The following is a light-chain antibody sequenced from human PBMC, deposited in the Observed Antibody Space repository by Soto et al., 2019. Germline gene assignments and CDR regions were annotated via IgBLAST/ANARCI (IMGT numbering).Light chain of an antibody. Sequence: EIVLTQSPSALSLSPGERATLSCRASQTASSSHLAWYQQKPGQAPRLLIYDASSRATGISDRFSGSGSGTDFTLTISRLESEDFAVYYCQQYGKSPYTFGQGTKVDIK. CDR3: QQYGKSPYT. J-gene: IGKJ2*01. CDR1: QTASSSH. CDR2: DAS. V-gene: IGKV3-20*01.